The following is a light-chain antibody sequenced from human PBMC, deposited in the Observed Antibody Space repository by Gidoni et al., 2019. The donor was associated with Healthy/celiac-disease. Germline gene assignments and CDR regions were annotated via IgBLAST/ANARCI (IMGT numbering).Light chain of an antibody. CDR1: QSISSW. CDR3: QQYNSYPGT. Sequence: DILMTQSPSTLSASVGDRVTITCRASQSISSWLAWYQQKPGKAPKLLIYKASSLESGVPSRFSGSGSGTEFTLTISSLQPDDFATYYCQQYNSYPGTFGQGTKLEIK. CDR2: KAS. V-gene: IGKV1-5*03. J-gene: IGKJ2*01.